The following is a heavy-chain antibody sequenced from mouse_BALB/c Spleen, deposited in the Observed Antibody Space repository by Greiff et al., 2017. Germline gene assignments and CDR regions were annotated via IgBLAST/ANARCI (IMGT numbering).Heavy chain of an antibody. D-gene: IGHD2-1*01. V-gene: IGHV3-6*02. Sequence: EVKLMESGPGLVKPSQSLSLTCSVTGYSITSGYYWNWIRQFPGNKLEWMGYISYDGSNNYNPSLKNRISITRDTSKNQFFLKLNSVTTEDTATYYCARDYGNYLYFDVWGAGTTVTVSS. CDR2: ISYDGSN. J-gene: IGHJ1*01. CDR1: GYSITSGYY. CDR3: ARDYGNYLYFDV.